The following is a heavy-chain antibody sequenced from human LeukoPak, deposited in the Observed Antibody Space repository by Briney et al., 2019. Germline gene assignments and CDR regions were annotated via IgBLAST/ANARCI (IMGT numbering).Heavy chain of an antibody. CDR3: ARAAYHDNGYTANHDS. V-gene: IGHV3-53*01. Sequence: GRSLRLSCAASGFTVSSCYMSWVRQAPGKGLEWVSVLYSDGTTYYADSVKGRFIISRDKPKNTLYLQMNNLRAEDTAVYYCARAAYHDNGYTANHDSWGQGTLVTVSS. D-gene: IGHD3-16*01. CDR2: LYSDGTT. J-gene: IGHJ4*02. CDR1: GFTVSSCY.